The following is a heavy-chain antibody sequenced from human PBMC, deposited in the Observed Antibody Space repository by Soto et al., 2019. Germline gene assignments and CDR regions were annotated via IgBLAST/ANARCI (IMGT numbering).Heavy chain of an antibody. CDR1: GYTFTSYA. D-gene: IGHD2-15*01. Sequence: ASVKVSCKASGYTFTSYAVHWERQAPGQRLEWMGWIKAGNGNTKYSQKFQGRVNITRDTSASTAYMELSSLRSEDTAVYYCARDGLVVVAATSAFDIWGQGTMVTVSS. CDR3: ARDGLVVVAATSAFDI. CDR2: IKAGNGNT. J-gene: IGHJ3*02. V-gene: IGHV1-3*01.